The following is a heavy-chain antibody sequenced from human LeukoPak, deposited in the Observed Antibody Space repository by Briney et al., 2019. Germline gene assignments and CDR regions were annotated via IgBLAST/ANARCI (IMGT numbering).Heavy chain of an antibody. CDR1: GGTFSSYA. Sequence: SVKVSCKASGGTFSSYAISWVRQAPGRGLEWMGGIIPIFGTANYAQKFQGRVTITADESTSTAYMELSSLRSEDTAVYYCAFNRYCSSTSCSYYYYYYMDVWGKGTTVTVSS. D-gene: IGHD2-2*01. V-gene: IGHV1-69*13. J-gene: IGHJ6*03. CDR2: IIPIFGTA. CDR3: AFNRYCSSTSCSYYYYYYMDV.